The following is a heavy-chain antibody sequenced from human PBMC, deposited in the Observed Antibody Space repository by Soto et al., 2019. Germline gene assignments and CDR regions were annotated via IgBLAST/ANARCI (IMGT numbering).Heavy chain of an antibody. V-gene: IGHV3-23*01. J-gene: IGHJ3*02. Sequence: GGSLRLSCAASGFTFSSYAMSWVRQAPGKGLEWVSAISGSGGSTYYADSVKGRFTISRDNSKNTLYLQMNSLRAEVTAVYYCAKLSVAYDAFDIWGQGTMVTVSS. D-gene: IGHD5-12*01. CDR2: ISGSGGST. CDR1: GFTFSSYA. CDR3: AKLSVAYDAFDI.